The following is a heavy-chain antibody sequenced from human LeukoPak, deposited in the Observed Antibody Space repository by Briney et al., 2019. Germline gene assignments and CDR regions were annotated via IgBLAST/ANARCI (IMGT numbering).Heavy chain of an antibody. CDR1: GFTFSSYA. J-gene: IGHJ4*02. D-gene: IGHD4/OR15-4a*01. CDR3: AKRVHLMTPH. V-gene: IGHV3-23*01. CDR2: IRGSGGIT. Sequence: GGSLRLSCAASGFTFSSYAMSWVRQAPGKGLEWVSAIRGSGGITFYADSVKGRFTISRDNSKNTLYLQMNSLRAEDTAVYYCAKRVHLMTPHWGQGTLVTVSS.